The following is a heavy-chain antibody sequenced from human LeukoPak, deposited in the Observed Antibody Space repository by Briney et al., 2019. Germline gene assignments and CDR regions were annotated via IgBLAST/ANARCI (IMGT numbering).Heavy chain of an antibody. J-gene: IGHJ4*02. V-gene: IGHV1-46*01. CDR2: ITPTGGST. D-gene: IGHD6-13*01. CDR3: ARADSTFDY. CDR1: GYTFISYY. Sequence: ASVKVSCKASGYTFISYYMHWVRQAPGQGLEWMGIITPTGGSTSYAQKFQGRVTMTRDTSTSTVYMALSSLRSEDTAVYYCARADSTFDYWGQGTQVTVSS.